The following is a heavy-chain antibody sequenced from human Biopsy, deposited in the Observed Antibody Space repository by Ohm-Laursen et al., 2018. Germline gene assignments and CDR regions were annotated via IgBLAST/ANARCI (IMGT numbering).Heavy chain of an antibody. Sequence: VKISCKASGGTFSSYAISWVRQAPGQGLEWMGGIIPIFGTANYAQKFQGRVTITADESTSTAYMELSSLRSEDTAVYYYARDSEYGDYRNYYYGMDVWGQGTTVTVSS. D-gene: IGHD4-17*01. CDR3: ARDSEYGDYRNYYYGMDV. V-gene: IGHV1-69*13. CDR2: IIPIFGTA. CDR1: GGTFSSYA. J-gene: IGHJ6*02.